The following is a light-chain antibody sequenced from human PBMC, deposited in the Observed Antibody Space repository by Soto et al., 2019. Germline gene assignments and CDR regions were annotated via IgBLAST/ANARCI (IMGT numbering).Light chain of an antibody. Sequence: DIQMTQSPSSLSASVGDRVTISCRASQSITTFVNWYQQKPGKAPRLLIYTSSNLYGGVPSRFSGSGSGTDFSLTINSLQPEDFATYYCQQFYAVPLTFGGGTKV. V-gene: IGKV1-39*01. J-gene: IGKJ4*01. CDR3: QQFYAVPLT. CDR2: TSS. CDR1: QSITTF.